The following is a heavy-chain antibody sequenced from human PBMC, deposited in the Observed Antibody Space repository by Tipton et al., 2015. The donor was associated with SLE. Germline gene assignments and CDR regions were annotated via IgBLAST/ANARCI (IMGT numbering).Heavy chain of an antibody. Sequence: TLSLTCTVSGGSVNTGNCYWTWIRQHPGKGPEWIGYIYNSGTTYYNPSLRGRITISIDTSKNQYFLSLDSVTAADTAVYYCARDRYVYDSRTSIYWGQGSLVTGSS. CDR3: ARDRYVYDSRTSIY. J-gene: IGHJ1*01. CDR1: GGSVNTGNCY. V-gene: IGHV4-31*03. CDR2: IYNSGTT. D-gene: IGHD3-22*01.